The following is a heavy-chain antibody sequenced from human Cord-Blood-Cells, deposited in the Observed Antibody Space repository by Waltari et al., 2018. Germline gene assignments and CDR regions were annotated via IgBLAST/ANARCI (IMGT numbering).Heavy chain of an antibody. CDR1: GGSISSSSYY. V-gene: IGHV4-39*01. CDR2: IYYSGST. CDR3: ARQGFKGSSSWPFDY. Sequence: QLQLQESGPGLVKPSETLSLTCTVSGGSISSSSYYLGWIRHPPGKGLEWIGSIYYSGSTYYNPSLKSRVTISVDTSKNQFSLKLSSVTAADTAVYYCARQGFKGSSSWPFDYWGQGTLVTVSS. D-gene: IGHD6-13*01. J-gene: IGHJ4*02.